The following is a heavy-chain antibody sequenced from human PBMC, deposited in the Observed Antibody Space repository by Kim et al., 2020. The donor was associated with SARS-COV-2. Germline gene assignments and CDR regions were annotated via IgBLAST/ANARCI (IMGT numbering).Heavy chain of an antibody. V-gene: IGHV3-15*01. D-gene: IGHD3-10*01. Sequence: GGSLRLSCAASGFTFNDARMSWVRQAPGKGLEWVGRIKTETEGGTTDYAAPVTGRFTISRDDSKNTLYLQMNSLKTEDTAVYYCTADRSSAWLVRGSAYWGQGTLVTVSS. J-gene: IGHJ4*02. CDR3: TADRSSAWLVRGSAY. CDR2: IKTETEGGTT. CDR1: GFTFNDAR.